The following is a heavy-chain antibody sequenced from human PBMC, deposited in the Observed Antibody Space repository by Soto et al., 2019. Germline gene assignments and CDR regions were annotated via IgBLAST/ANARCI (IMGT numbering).Heavy chain of an antibody. CDR3: TKAGHCSGGTCQVAFDI. CDR2: LSGSGDNS. D-gene: IGHD2-15*01. J-gene: IGHJ3*02. V-gene: IGHV3-23*01. Sequence: GGSLRLSCVDCGSPFSDYAMSWFRQAQGKGLEWVSSLSGSGDNSYYADSVKGRFTISRDNSKNTLYLQMNSLRDDDTAVYYCTKAGHCSGGTCQVAFDIWGQGTMVTFSS. CDR1: GSPFSDYA.